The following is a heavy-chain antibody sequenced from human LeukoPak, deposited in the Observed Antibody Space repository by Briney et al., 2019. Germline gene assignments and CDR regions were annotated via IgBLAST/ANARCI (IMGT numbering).Heavy chain of an antibody. CDR3: ARGLEGSSGSSLGC. D-gene: IGHD5-12*01. J-gene: IGHJ4*02. CDR2: INGDGSMT. CDR1: GITSTGYW. Sequence: GGSLRLSCAASGITSTGYWMHWVRQVPEKGLVWVSRINGDGSMTNYADSVKGRFTISRDNAKNALFLQMNSLRAEDTAVYYCARGLEGSSGSSLGCWGQGTLVTVSS. V-gene: IGHV3-74*01.